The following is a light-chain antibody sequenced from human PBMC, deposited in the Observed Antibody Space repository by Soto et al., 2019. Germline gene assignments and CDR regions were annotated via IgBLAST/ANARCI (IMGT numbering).Light chain of an antibody. CDR3: QQTLSAPPWT. J-gene: IGKJ1*01. Sequence: EIQLTQSPSSLSASVGDRVSVTCRASQNIRGNLNWYQQKPGEAPKVVIYGASYLQTGVPSRFTGSGSGTEFTLTINSLQPEDFATYYCQQTLSAPPWTFGQGTTV. V-gene: IGKV1-39*01. CDR1: QNIRGN. CDR2: GAS.